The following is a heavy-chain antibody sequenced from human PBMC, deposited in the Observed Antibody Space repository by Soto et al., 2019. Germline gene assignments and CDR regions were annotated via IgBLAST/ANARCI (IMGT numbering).Heavy chain of an antibody. Sequence: QVQLVQSGAEVKKPGSSVKVSCKASGGTFSSYTISWVRQAPGQGLEWMGRIIPILGIANYAQKFQGRVTITADKSTSTAYRELSSLRSEDTAVYYCARAVDTAMVMGYYGMDVWGQGTTVTVSS. J-gene: IGHJ6*02. CDR2: IIPILGIA. V-gene: IGHV1-69*02. CDR1: GGTFSSYT. D-gene: IGHD5-18*01. CDR3: ARAVDTAMVMGYYGMDV.